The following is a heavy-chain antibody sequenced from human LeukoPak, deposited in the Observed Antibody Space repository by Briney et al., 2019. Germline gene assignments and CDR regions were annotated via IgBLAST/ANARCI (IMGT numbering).Heavy chain of an antibody. CDR3: ASSSGYLYYFDC. CDR1: GYTFTSYG. V-gene: IGHV1-18*01. D-gene: IGHD3-22*01. J-gene: IGHJ4*02. Sequence: RASVKVSCKASGYTFTSYGISWVRPAPGQGLEWMGWISAYNGNTNYAQKLQGRVTMTTDTSTSTAYMELRSLRSDDTAVYYCASSSGYLYYFDCWGQGTLVTVSS. CDR2: ISAYNGNT.